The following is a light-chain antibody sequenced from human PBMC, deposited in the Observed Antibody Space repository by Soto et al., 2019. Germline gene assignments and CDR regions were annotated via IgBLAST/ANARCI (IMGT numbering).Light chain of an antibody. J-gene: IGLJ1*01. CDR1: SSDVGGYNY. CDR2: EVS. V-gene: IGLV2-8*01. Sequence: QSVLTQPPSASGSPGQSVTISCTGTSSDVGGYNYVSWYQQHPGKAPKLMIYEVSKRPSGVPDRFSGSKSGNTASLTVSGLQAEDEADYYYSSYAGSNTSGYVFGTGTKVTVL. CDR3: SSYAGSNTSGYV.